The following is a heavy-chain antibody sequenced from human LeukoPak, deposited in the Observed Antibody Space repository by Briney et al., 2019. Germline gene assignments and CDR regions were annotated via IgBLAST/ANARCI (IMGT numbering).Heavy chain of an antibody. J-gene: IGHJ5*02. CDR3: ARGPLVVVVAATEYWFDP. CDR1: GFTFSSYS. Sequence: GGSLRLSCAASGFTFSSYSMNWVRQAPGKGLEWVSSISSSSSYIYYADSVKGRFTISRGNAKNSLYLQMNSLRAEDTAVYYCARGPLVVVVAATEYWFDPWGQGTLVTVSS. CDR2: ISSSSSYI. V-gene: IGHV3-21*01. D-gene: IGHD2-15*01.